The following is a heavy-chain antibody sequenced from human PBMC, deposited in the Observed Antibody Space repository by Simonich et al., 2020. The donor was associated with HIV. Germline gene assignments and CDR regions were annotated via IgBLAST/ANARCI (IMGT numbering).Heavy chain of an antibody. CDR3: ATDSPLVLTSAFDS. J-gene: IGHJ4*02. D-gene: IGHD3-22*01. V-gene: IGHV1-24*01. Sequence: QVQLVQSGAEVKKPGASVKVSCKVSGYTLTGLSMHWVRQAPGKGLAWMGGFGPENLKTLYAQNFKGRVSMTEDTSTDTAYMELSSLRSEDTAVYYCATDSPLVLTSAFDSWGQGTLVTVSS. CDR2: FGPENLKT. CDR1: GYTLTGLS.